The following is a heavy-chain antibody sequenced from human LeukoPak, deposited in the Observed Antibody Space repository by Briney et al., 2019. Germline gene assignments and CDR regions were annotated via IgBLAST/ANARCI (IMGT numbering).Heavy chain of an antibody. D-gene: IGHD3-10*01. CDR3: ATDRTIRGLMGESTA. V-gene: IGHV3-23*01. Sequence: PGGSLRLSCAASGFIFSSYAMSWVRQAPGEGVEWVSVISVGVGTTYYADSVRSRFTISRDNAKSTRCLQMNSLRAEDTAVYFCATDRTIRGLMGESTAWGRGTMVTIPS. CDR2: ISVGVGTT. CDR1: GFIFSSYA. J-gene: IGHJ3*01.